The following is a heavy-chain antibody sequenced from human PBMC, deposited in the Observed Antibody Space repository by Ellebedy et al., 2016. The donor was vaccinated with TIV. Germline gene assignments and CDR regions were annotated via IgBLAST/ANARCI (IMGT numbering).Heavy chain of an antibody. V-gene: IGHV3-74*01. CDR3: AKDSGKYGWNSEY. Sequence: GESLKISCAASGFTFSSHWMHWVRQDPQKGLVWVSRIKYDGSSISYADSVKGRFTVSRDTSKNTLYLQMNSLRAEDTAIYYCAKDSGKYGWNSEYWGQGTQVTVSS. CDR1: GFTFSSHW. CDR2: IKYDGSSI. D-gene: IGHD3-10*01. J-gene: IGHJ4*02.